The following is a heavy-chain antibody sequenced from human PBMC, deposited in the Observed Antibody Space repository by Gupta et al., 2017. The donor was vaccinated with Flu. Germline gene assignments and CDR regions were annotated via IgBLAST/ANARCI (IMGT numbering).Heavy chain of an antibody. Sequence: MSGIRQGPGKGLEWVAYITSSGRSVYYADSVKGRFTVSRDNAKNSVFLHMHSLRADDTAIYYWARDRRDLDKGYYYYYMDVWGKGAAVTVSS. D-gene: IGHD2-15*01. CDR2: ITSSGRSV. V-gene: IGHV3-11*01. CDR3: ARDRRDLDKGYYYYYMDV. J-gene: IGHJ6*03.